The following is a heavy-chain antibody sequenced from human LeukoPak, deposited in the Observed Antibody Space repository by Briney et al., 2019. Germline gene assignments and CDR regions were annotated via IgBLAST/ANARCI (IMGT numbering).Heavy chain of an antibody. CDR3: AREASGLERRIFDY. V-gene: IGHV4-59*01. Sequence: SETLSLTCTVSGGSISSYYWSWIRQPPGEGLEWIGYIYYSGSTNYNPSLKSRVTISVDTSKNQLSLKLSSVTAADTAVYYCAREASGLERRIFDYWGQGTPVTVSS. CDR2: IYYSGST. CDR1: GGSISSYY. J-gene: IGHJ4*02. D-gene: IGHD1-1*01.